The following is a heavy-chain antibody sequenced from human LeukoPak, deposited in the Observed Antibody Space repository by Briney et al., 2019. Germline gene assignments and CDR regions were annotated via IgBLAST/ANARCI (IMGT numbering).Heavy chain of an antibody. D-gene: IGHD5-24*01. CDR2: ISYDGSNK. Sequence: PGGSLRLSCAASGFTFSSYAMHWVRQAPGKGLEWVAVISYDGSNKYYADSVKGRFTIPRDNSKNTLYLQMNSLRAEDTAVYYCARSRDGYNLDYWGQGTLVTVSS. V-gene: IGHV3-30-3*01. J-gene: IGHJ4*02. CDR1: GFTFSSYA. CDR3: ARSRDGYNLDY.